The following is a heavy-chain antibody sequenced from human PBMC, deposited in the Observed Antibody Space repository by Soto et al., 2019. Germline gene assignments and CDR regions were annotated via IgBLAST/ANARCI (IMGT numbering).Heavy chain of an antibody. D-gene: IGHD2-2*01. Sequence: PSETLSLTCTVSGGSISSYYWSWIRQPAGKGLEWIGRIYTSGSTNYNPSLKSRVTMSVDTSKNQFSLKLSSVTAADTAVYYCARACSSNSCYDVFDYWRQRTLVTVSS. CDR2: IYTSGST. CDR1: GGSISSYY. V-gene: IGHV4-4*07. J-gene: IGHJ4*02. CDR3: ARACSSNSCYDVFDY.